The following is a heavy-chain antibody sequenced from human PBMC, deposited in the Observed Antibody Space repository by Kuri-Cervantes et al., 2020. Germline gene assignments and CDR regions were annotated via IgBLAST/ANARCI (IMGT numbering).Heavy chain of an antibody. CDR2: IYHSGST. CDR1: GYSISSGYY. Sequence: SETLSLTCTVSGYSISSGYYWGWIRQPPGKGLEWIGSIYHSGSTYYNPSLKSRVTISVDTSKNQLSLKLSSVTAADTAVYFCASLWSFDFWSSLDVWGKGTTVTVSS. J-gene: IGHJ6*04. V-gene: IGHV4-38-2*02. D-gene: IGHD3-3*01. CDR3: ASLWSFDFWSSLDV.